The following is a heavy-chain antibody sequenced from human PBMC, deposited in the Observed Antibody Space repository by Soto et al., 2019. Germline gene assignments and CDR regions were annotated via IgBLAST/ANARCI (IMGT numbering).Heavy chain of an antibody. V-gene: IGHV4-34*01. D-gene: IGHD2-2*01. J-gene: IGHJ5*02. CDR2: INQSGAT. Sequence: SETLSLTCAVSIGSLSNFYWCWIRQPPGKGLEWIGEINQSGATNYNPSLKSRVTISVDTSKNQFSLMLTSVSASDTAVYYCARDRIVVVPAEASGFDPWGQGTLVTVSS. CDR3: ARDRIVVVPAEASGFDP. CDR1: IGSLSNFY.